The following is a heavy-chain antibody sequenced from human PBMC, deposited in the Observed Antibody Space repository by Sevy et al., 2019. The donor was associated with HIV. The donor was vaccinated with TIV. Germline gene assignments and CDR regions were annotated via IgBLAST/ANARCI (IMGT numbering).Heavy chain of an antibody. D-gene: IGHD5-12*01. CDR1: GLTFSSYA. V-gene: IGHV3-30-3*01. CDR2: ISYDGSNK. Sequence: GGSLRLSCAASGLTFSSYAMHWVRQAPGKGLEWVAVISYDGSNKYYADSVKGRFTISRDNSKNTLYLQMNSLRAEDTAVYYCSRDLYSGYDFRFDYWGQGTLVTVSS. J-gene: IGHJ4*02. CDR3: SRDLYSGYDFRFDY.